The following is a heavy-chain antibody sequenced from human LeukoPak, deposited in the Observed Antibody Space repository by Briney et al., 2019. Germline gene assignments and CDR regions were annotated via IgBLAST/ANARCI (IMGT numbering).Heavy chain of an antibody. Sequence: SETLSLTCTVSGGSISSGSYYWSWIRQPAGKGLEWIGRIYTSGSTNYNPSLKSRVTISVDTSKNQFSLKLTSVTAADTAVYYCVKNEPDSSGHYLIDYWGQGTLVTVSS. CDR1: GGSISSGSYY. CDR3: VKNEPDSSGHYLIDY. D-gene: IGHD3-22*01. CDR2: IYTSGST. J-gene: IGHJ4*02. V-gene: IGHV4-61*02.